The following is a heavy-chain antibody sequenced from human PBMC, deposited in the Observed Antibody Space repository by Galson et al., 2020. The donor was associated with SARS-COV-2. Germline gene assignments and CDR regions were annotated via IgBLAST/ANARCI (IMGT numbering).Heavy chain of an antibody. J-gene: IGHJ5*02. CDR2: IYYSGST. CDR3: ARGFVVVVAATHRYWWFDP. V-gene: IGHV4-59*01. CDR1: GGSISSYY. D-gene: IGHD2-15*01. Sequence: SETLSLTCTVSGGSISSYYWSWIRQPPGKGLEWIGYIYYSGSTNYNPSLKSRVTISVDTSKNQFSLKLSSVTAADTAVYYCARGFVVVVAATHRYWWFDPWGQGTLVTVSS.